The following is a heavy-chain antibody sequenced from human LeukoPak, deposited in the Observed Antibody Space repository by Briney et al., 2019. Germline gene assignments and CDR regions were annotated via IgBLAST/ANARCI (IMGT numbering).Heavy chain of an antibody. CDR3: ARALRGYSGYDPFY. CDR1: GFSFSSHG. J-gene: IGHJ4*02. D-gene: IGHD5-12*01. Sequence: PGGTLRLSCAGSGFSFSSHGMNWVRQAPGKGLEWVSGISPSGDITYYTDSVRGRFTISRDNFKNTLSLQMNSLRAEDTAVYYCARALRGYSGYDPFYWGQGTLVTVSS. V-gene: IGHV3-23*01. CDR2: ISPSGDIT.